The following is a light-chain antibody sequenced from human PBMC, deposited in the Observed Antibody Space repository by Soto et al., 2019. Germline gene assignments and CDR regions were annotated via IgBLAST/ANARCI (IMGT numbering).Light chain of an antibody. CDR3: SSYAGSNKMV. CDR1: SGDVGRFNY. V-gene: IGLV2-8*01. J-gene: IGLJ1*01. Sequence: QSVLTQPPCASGSPGEAVTISCTGTSGDVGRFNYVSWYQQHPGKAPKLMIHEVSKRPSGVPDRFSGSKSGNTASLTVSGLQPEDEAEYYCSSYAGSNKMVFGTGTKVTVL. CDR2: EVS.